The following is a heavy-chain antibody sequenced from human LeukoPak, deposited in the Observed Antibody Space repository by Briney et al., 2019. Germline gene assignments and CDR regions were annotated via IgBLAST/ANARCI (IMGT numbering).Heavy chain of an antibody. CDR3: ARDYWWNYDY. J-gene: IGHJ4*02. CDR1: GFTFSTYW. V-gene: IGHV3-33*08. Sequence: GGSLRLSCSASGFTFSTYWMSWVRQAPGKGLEWVAVIWYDGSKKYYADSVKGRFIISRDNSRNTLYLQMNSLRVEDTTVYYCARDYWWNYDYWGQGTLVTVSS. CDR2: IWYDGSKK. D-gene: IGHD1-7*01.